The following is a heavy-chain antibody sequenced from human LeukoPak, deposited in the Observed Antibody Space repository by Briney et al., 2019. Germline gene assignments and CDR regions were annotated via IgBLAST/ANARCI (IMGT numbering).Heavy chain of an antibody. V-gene: IGHV4-39*01. Sequence: SETLSLTCTVSGGSISNSLYYRGWTRQPPGKGLEWIGSIYYNGDTYYNPSLRSRVTVSIDTSKNQFSLRLSSVTAADTAEYYCARHRAYADYADYWGQGTLVTVSS. J-gene: IGHJ4*02. D-gene: IGHD4-17*01. CDR2: IYYNGDT. CDR1: GGSISNSLYY. CDR3: ARHRAYADYADY.